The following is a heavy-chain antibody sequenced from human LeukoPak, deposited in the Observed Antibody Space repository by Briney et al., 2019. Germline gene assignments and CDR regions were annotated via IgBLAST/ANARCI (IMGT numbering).Heavy chain of an antibody. J-gene: IGHJ5*02. V-gene: IGHV4-59*08. Sequence: SETLSLTCTVSGGSISDYYRGWIRQPPGKGLEWIGYFYNSGSSTYNPSLKSRVTISADTSKNQFSLRLSSVTTADTAVYYCARVNTQGVPSPWGQGILVTVSS. CDR2: FYNSGSS. CDR1: GGSISDYY. D-gene: IGHD2-15*01. CDR3: ARVNTQGVPSP.